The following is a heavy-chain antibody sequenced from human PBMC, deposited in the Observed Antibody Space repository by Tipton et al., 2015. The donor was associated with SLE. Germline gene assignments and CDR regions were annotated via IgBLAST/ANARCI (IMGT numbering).Heavy chain of an antibody. CDR2: ISGSGGST. Sequence: GSLRLSCAASGFTFSSYAMSWVRQAPGKGLEWVSAISGSGGSTYYADSVKGRFTIYRDNSKNTLYLQMNSLRAEDTAVYYCARSPTSGVLGWFDPWGQGTLVTVSS. J-gene: IGHJ5*02. D-gene: IGHD7-27*01. CDR1: GFTFSSYA. V-gene: IGHV3-23*01. CDR3: ARSPTSGVLGWFDP.